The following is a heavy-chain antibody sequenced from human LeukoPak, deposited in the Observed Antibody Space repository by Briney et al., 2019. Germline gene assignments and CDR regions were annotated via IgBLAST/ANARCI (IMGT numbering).Heavy chain of an antibody. CDR3: AKDCRQMATYDAFDI. CDR1: GFTFSNYA. D-gene: IGHD5-24*01. CDR2: ISGGADTT. Sequence: GGSLRLSCGASGFTFSNYAMSWVRQAPGKGLEWVSAISGGADTTYYADSVKGRFTISRDNSKNTLHLQMNSLRAEDTAVYYCAKDCRQMATYDAFDIWGQGTMVTVSS. V-gene: IGHV3-23*01. J-gene: IGHJ3*02.